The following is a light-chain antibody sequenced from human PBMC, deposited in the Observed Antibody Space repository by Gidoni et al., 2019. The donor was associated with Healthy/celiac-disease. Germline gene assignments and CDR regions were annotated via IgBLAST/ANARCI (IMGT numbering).Light chain of an antibody. V-gene: IGKV4-1*01. CDR2: WAS. Sequence: TINCKSSQSVFYSSNNKNYLAWYQQKPGQPPKLLIYWASTRESGVPDRFSGSGSGTDFTLTISSLQAEDVAVYYCQQYYSTPRTFGQGTKVEIK. CDR1: QSVFYSSNNKNY. J-gene: IGKJ1*01. CDR3: QQYYSTPRT.